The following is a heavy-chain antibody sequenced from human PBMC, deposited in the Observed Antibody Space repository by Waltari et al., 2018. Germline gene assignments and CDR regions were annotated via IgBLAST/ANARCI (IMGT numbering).Heavy chain of an antibody. D-gene: IGHD2-15*01. V-gene: IGHV3-48*04. CDR3: ARDEVVVAGVPHDY. CDR2: ISSSSQTT. CDR1: GFDCNTYS. J-gene: IGHJ4*02. Sequence: EVHLVESGGGLVQPGGSLPLSCASSGFDCNTYSLNWVRQAPGKGLEWLSYISSSSQTTYYADSVRGRFTISRDNAQNSLYLHMNSLRAEDTAVYYCARDEVVVAGVPHDYWGQGTLVTVSS.